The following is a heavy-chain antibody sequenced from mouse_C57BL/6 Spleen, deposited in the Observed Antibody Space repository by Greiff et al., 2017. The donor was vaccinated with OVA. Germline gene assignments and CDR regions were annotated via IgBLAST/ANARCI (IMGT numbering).Heavy chain of an antibody. CDR3: ARDPYYGGAMDY. D-gene: IGHD2-10*01. V-gene: IGHV5-4*01. CDR2: ISDGGSYT. CDR1: GFTFSSYA. Sequence: DVKLVESGGGLVKPGGSLKLSCAASGFTFSSYAMSWVRQTPEKRLEWVATISDGGSYTYYPDNVKGRFTISRDNAKNNLYLQMSQLKSEDTAMYYCARDPYYGGAMDYWGQGTSVTVSS. J-gene: IGHJ4*01.